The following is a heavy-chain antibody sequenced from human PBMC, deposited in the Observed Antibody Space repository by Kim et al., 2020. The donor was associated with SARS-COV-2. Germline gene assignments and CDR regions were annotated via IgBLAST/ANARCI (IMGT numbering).Heavy chain of an antibody. D-gene: IGHD6-19*01. V-gene: IGHV4-4*09. J-gene: IGHJ4*01. Sequence: NYNPSLKSRVTISVDTSKNQFSLKLSSVTAADTAVYYCARRSSGWNNFDYWGHGTLVTVSS. CDR3: ARRSSGWNNFDY.